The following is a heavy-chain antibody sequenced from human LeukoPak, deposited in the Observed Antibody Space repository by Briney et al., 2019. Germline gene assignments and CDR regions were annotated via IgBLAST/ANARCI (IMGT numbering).Heavy chain of an antibody. CDR2: IYYSGST. Sequence: PSETLSLTCAVHGGSFSGYYWSWIRQPPGKGLEWIGYIYYSGSTNYNPSLKSRVTISVDTSKNQFSLKLTSVTAADTAIYYCARVGGMLTINNEAFDIWGQGTVVTVS. CDR1: GGSFSGYY. J-gene: IGHJ3*02. V-gene: IGHV4-59*01. D-gene: IGHD5-24*01. CDR3: ARVGGMLTINNEAFDI.